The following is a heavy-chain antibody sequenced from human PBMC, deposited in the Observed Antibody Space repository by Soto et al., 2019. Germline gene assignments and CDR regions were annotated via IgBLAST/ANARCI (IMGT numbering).Heavy chain of an antibody. D-gene: IGHD2-15*01. V-gene: IGHV3-7*01. CDR2: INQDGSEK. J-gene: IGHJ4*02. CDR3: ARDGVAAGLYLDN. CDR1: GFIFGSYW. Sequence: WSLRLSCAASGFIFGSYWMSWVRQAPGKGLEWVANINQDGSEKYYVDSVRGRFIISRDNAEKSLYLQMNSLRAEDTALYYCARDGVAAGLYLDNWGQGTLVTVSS.